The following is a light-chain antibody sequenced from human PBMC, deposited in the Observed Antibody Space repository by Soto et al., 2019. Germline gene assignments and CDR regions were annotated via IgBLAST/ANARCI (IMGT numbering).Light chain of an antibody. Sequence: ESVCAEPAGSRSFYPRERATLSCRASQSVSSCYLAWYQQKPGQAPSLLIYGASNRATGIPDRFSGSGSGTDFTLTISRLEPEDFAVYYCQPYVTSPWAFGQGTMVDI. CDR2: GAS. V-gene: IGKV3-20*01. CDR3: QPYVTSPWA. J-gene: IGKJ1*01. CDR1: QSVSSCY.